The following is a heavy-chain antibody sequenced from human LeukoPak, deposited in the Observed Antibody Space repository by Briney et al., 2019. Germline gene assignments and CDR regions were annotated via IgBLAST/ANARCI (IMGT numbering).Heavy chain of an antibody. J-gene: IGHJ4*02. D-gene: IGHD5-18*01. CDR2: IRSKANSHAT. Sequence: VGSLRLSCAASGFTFSGSGIHWVRQAAGKGLEWVGRIRSKANSHATEYAESVKGRFSISRDDSKNRAFLQMNSLKTEDTAVCYCPRPGYNYGDDYWGQGTQVTVSS. V-gene: IGHV3-73*01. CDR3: PRPGYNYGDDY. CDR1: GFTFSGSG.